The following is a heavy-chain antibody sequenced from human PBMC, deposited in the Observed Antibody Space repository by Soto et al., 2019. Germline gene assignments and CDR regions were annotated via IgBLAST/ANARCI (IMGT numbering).Heavy chain of an antibody. CDR1: GFTFSTYS. Sequence: GGSLRLSCAASGFTFSTYSMNWVRQAPGKGLEWVSYISSSSSTILYTDSVKGRFTVSRDNAKNSLYLQMNSLRAEDTAVYYCASPTYYYDSSGPPAYWGQGTLVTVSS. CDR3: ASPTYYYDSSGPPAY. V-gene: IGHV3-48*01. J-gene: IGHJ4*02. CDR2: ISSSSSTI. D-gene: IGHD3-22*01.